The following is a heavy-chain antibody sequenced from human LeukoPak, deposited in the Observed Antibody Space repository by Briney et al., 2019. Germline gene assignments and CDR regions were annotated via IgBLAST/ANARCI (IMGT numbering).Heavy chain of an antibody. CDR2: IYYSGST. D-gene: IGHD5-24*01. Sequence: SETLSLTRTVSGGSISGSSYYWGWIRQPPGKGLEWIGSIYYSGSTHYNPSLKSRVTISVDTSKNQFSLKLSSVTAADTAVYYCARGIGNRDGYKVRIAFDIWGQGTMVTVSS. J-gene: IGHJ3*02. CDR1: GGSISGSSYY. CDR3: ARGIGNRDGYKVRIAFDI. V-gene: IGHV4-39*07.